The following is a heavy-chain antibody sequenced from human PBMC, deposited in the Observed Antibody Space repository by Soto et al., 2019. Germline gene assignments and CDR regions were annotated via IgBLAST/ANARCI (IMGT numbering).Heavy chain of an antibody. D-gene: IGHD6-13*01. CDR1: GGSFSGYY. V-gene: IGHV4-34*01. Sequence: SETLSLTXAVYGGSFSGYYWSWIRQPPGKGLEWIGEINHSGSTNYNPSLKSRVTISVDTSKNQFSLKLSSVTAADTAVYYCARPGIAAAGLDAFDIWGQGTMVTVSS. CDR2: INHSGST. J-gene: IGHJ3*02. CDR3: ARPGIAAAGLDAFDI.